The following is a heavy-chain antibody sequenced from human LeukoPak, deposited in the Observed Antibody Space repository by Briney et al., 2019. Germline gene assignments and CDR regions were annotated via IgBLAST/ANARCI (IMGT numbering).Heavy chain of an antibody. V-gene: IGHV4-4*07. D-gene: IGHD3-16*01. CDR3: ARSQGVRLGELVY. CDR1: GGSISSYY. CDR2: IYTSGST. J-gene: IGHJ4*02. Sequence: SETLSLTCTVSGGSISSYYWSWIRQPTGKGLEWIGRIYTSGSTNYNPSLKRRVSMSVDTPKKQFSLKLSSVTAADTAVYYCARSQGVRLGELVYWGQGILVTVSS.